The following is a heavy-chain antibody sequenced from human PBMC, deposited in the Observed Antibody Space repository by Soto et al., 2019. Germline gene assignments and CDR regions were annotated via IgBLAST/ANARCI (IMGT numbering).Heavy chain of an antibody. CDR1: GYTFTRYG. V-gene: IGHV1-18*01. J-gene: IGHJ3*01. CDR2: ISAYNGDT. CDR3: GSSSCYLTLCTFEV. D-gene: IGHD2-2*01. Sequence: QVQLVQSGAEVKKPGASVKVSCKASGYTFTRYGINWVRQAPGQGLEWMGWISAYNGDTDYAQRLQGRVTMTTDTSTRTAYMELRSLRSDDTAVYYCGSSSCYLTLCTFEVWGQGTMVTVSS.